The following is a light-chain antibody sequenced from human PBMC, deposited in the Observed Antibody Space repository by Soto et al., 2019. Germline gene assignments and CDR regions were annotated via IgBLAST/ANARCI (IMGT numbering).Light chain of an antibody. CDR3: QQYGSSPWT. CDR2: GAS. CDR1: QTIRSNY. Sequence: ETVLTQSPGTLSLSPGERATLSCRASQTIRSNYLAWYRQTPGQAPRLLIYGASNRATGIADRFSGSGSGTDFPLLHRRMEPEDFALYYCQQYGSSPWTFGQGTKVEIK. V-gene: IGKV3-20*01. J-gene: IGKJ1*01.